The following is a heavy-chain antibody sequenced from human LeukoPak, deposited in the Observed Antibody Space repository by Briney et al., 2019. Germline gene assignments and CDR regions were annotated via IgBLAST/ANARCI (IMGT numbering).Heavy chain of an antibody. D-gene: IGHD3-3*01. J-gene: IGHJ4*02. CDR1: GYTFTSYA. CDR2: INTNTGNP. Sequence: ASVKLSCKASGYTFTSYAMNWVRQAPGQGLEWMGWINTNTGNPTYAQGFTGRFVFSLDTSVSTAYLQISSLKAEDTAVYYCARDKLRFLEWLSFPDRNFDYWGQGTLVTVSS. CDR3: ARDKLRFLEWLSFPDRNFDY. V-gene: IGHV7-4-1*02.